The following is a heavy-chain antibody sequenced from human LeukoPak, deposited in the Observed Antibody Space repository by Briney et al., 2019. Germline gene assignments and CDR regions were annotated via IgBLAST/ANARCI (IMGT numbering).Heavy chain of an antibody. D-gene: IGHD4-23*01. CDR1: GYTFTTYD. Sequence: ASVKVSCKASGYTFTTYDINWVRQATGQGLERMGWMNPNSGNMGYAQKFQGRVTMTRNTSISTAYMELSSLTSEDTAVYYCARETTVVPYYFDYWGQGTLVTVSS. CDR3: ARETTVVPYYFDY. J-gene: IGHJ4*02. V-gene: IGHV1-8*01. CDR2: MNPNSGNM.